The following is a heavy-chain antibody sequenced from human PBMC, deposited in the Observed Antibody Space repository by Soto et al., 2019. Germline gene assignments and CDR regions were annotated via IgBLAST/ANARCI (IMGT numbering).Heavy chain of an antibody. Sequence: SLTCAGYGGSYSGYYWSSFRQPKGKGLEWIGEINHSGSTNYNPSLKSRVTISVDTSKNQFSLKLSSVTAADTAVYYCARGLVVVAAKGWFDPWGQGTLVTVSS. CDR2: INHSGST. J-gene: IGHJ5*02. D-gene: IGHD2-15*01. CDR1: GGSYSGYY. V-gene: IGHV4-34*01. CDR3: ARGLVVVAAKGWFDP.